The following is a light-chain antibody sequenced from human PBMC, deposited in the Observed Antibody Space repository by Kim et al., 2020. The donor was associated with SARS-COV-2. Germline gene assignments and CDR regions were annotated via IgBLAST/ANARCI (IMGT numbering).Light chain of an antibody. J-gene: IGLJ2*01. CDR3: QVWDSSAGGVV. CDR2: RDS. CDR1: NIGSKN. V-gene: IGLV3-9*01. Sequence: SYELTQPLSVSVALGQTARITCGDNNIGSKNVHWYQQKSGQAPVLVIYRDSNRPSGIPERFSGSNSGNTATLTISRAQAGDEADYYCQVWDSSAGGVVFGGGTQLTVL.